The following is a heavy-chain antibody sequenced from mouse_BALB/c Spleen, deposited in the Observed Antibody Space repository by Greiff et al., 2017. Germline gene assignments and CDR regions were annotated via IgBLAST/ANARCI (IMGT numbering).Heavy chain of an antibody. J-gene: IGHJ4*01. V-gene: IGHV1-31*01. CDR1: GYSFTGYY. Sequence: VQLQQSGPELVKPGASVKISCKASGYSFTGYYMHWVKQSHVKSLEWIGRINPYNGATSYNQNFKDKASLTVDKSSSTAYMELHSLTSEDSAVYYCARGLTYAMDYWGQGTSVTVSS. D-gene: IGHD2-4*01. CDR2: INPYNGAT. CDR3: ARGLTYAMDY.